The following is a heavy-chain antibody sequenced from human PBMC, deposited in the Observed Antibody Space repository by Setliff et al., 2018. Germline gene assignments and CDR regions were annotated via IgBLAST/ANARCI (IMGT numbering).Heavy chain of an antibody. V-gene: IGHV5-51*01. J-gene: IGHJ1*01. CDR3: ASLQAAQYFQY. CDR2: IYPGDSET. CDR1: GYSFTSNW. Sequence: GESLTLSCVGSGYSFTSNWIAWVRQMPGKGLDWMGIIYPGDSETRYSPSFRGRVTISVDKSISTAYLQWGSLRASDSAIYYCASLQAAQYFQYWGQGTLVTVSS.